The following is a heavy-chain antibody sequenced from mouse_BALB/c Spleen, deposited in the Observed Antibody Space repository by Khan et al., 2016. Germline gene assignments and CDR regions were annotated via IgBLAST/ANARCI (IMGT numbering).Heavy chain of an antibody. Sequence: VQLKESGPELVKPGASVKISCKASGYSFTGYFMNWVKQSHGKSLEWIGHINPYNGDTFYNQKFKGKATLTVDKSSSTDHMELLSLTSEDSAVYCCGKDLIYDGYSYAMDYWGQGTSVTVSS. CDR3: GKDLIYDGYSYAMDY. CDR1: GYSFTGYF. D-gene: IGHD2-3*01. J-gene: IGHJ4*01. V-gene: IGHV1-37*01. CDR2: INPYNGDT.